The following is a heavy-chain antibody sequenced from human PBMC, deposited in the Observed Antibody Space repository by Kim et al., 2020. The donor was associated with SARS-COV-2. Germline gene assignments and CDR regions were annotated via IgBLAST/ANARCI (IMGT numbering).Heavy chain of an antibody. V-gene: IGHV6-1*01. CDR2: TYYRSKWYS. J-gene: IGHJ4*02. Sequence: SQTLSLTFAISGDSVSSNNAIWNWIRQSPSGGLEWLGRTYYRSKWYSDSAASVRSRITINPDTSKNQFSLQLNSVTPEDTAVYYCARAGAGQAAGKFDCWGQGTLVTVSS. CDR1: GDSVSSNNAI. D-gene: IGHD6-13*01. CDR3: ARAGAGQAAGKFDC.